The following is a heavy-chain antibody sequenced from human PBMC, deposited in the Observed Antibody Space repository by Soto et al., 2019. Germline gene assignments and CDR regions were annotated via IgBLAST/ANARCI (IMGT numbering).Heavy chain of an antibody. CDR2: INHSGST. CDR3: ARGLSYDSDRGNYYYYGMDV. D-gene: IGHD5-12*01. CDR1: GGSFSGYY. V-gene: IGHV4-34*01. J-gene: IGHJ6*02. Sequence: QVQLQQWGAGLLKPSETLSLTCAVYGGSFSGYYWSWIRQPPAKGLEWIGEINHSGSTNYNPSLKSRVTISVDTSKNQFSLKLSSVTAADTAVYYCARGLSYDSDRGNYYYYGMDVWGQGTTVTVSS.